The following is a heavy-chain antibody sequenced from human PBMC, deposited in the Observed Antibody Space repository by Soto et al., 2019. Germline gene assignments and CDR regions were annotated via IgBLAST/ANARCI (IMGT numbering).Heavy chain of an antibody. D-gene: IGHD5-12*01. CDR2: ISGSGGST. Sequence: EVQLLESGGGLVQPGGSLRLSCAASGFTFSSYAMSWVRQAPGKGLEWVSAISGSGGSTYYADSVKGRFTISRDNSKNPLYLQMNSMRAENTAVYYCAKDRRYSGYNWAPGHPFDYWGQGTLVTVSS. J-gene: IGHJ4*02. CDR3: AKDRRYSGYNWAPGHPFDY. CDR1: GFTFSSYA. V-gene: IGHV3-23*01.